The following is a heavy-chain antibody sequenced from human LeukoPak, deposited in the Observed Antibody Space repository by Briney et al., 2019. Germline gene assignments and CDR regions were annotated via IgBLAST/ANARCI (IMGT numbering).Heavy chain of an antibody. CDR1: GDSISSSSSY. D-gene: IGHD3-9*01. Sequence: SETLSLTCTVSGDSISSSSSYWGWIRQPPGEGLEWIGSIYYSGRTNYNSSLKSRVTISIDTSKNQFSLKLSSVTAADTAVYYCARHNDDIPFDYWGQGTLVTVS. CDR3: ARHNDDIPFDY. CDR2: IYYSGRT. J-gene: IGHJ4*02. V-gene: IGHV4-39*01.